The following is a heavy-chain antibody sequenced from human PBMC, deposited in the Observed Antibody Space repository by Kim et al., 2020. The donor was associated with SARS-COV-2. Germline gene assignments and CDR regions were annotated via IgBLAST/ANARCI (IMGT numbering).Heavy chain of an antibody. J-gene: IGHJ4*02. CDR1: GFTLSSYA. CDR3: VKDRATSYSDFWTGYYFDS. CDR2: ISATGSST. Sequence: GGSLRLSCAASGFTLSSYAMAWVRQTPGKGLEWVSLISATGSSTFNADSVMGRFKISRDTSKNILYLQMNSLRHEDTAIYYCVKDRATSYSDFWTGYYFDSWGQGTLVTVSS. D-gene: IGHD3-3*01. V-gene: IGHV3-23*01.